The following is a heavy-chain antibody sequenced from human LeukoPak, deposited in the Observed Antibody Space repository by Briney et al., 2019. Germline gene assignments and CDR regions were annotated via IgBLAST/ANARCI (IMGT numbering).Heavy chain of an antibody. D-gene: IGHD3-3*01. CDR3: ASPIFGVVTAGFDP. CDR2: IYYSGST. V-gene: IGHV4-39*01. CDR1: GGSISSSSYY. Sequence: PSETLSLTCTVSGGSISSSSYYWGWIRQPPGKGLEWIGSIYYSGSTYYNPSLKSRVTISVDTSKNQFSLKLSSVTAADTAVYYCASPIFGVVTAGFDPWGQGTLVTVSS. J-gene: IGHJ5*02.